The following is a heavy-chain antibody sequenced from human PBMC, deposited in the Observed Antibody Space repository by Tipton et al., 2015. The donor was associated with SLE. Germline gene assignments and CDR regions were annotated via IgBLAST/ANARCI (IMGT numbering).Heavy chain of an antibody. CDR3: ARRAALGVHWFDP. Sequence: QVQLVQSGAEVKKPGSSVKVSCKASGGTFSSNGISWGRQAPGKGLEWMGRIIPIFGTANHAQTLQGRVTITADESTSTAYMELSSLKSEDTAVYYCARRAALGVHWFDPWGQGPLVTVSS. CDR2: IIPIFGTA. V-gene: IGHV1-69*18. D-gene: IGHD6-6*01. J-gene: IGHJ5*02. CDR1: GGTFSSNG.